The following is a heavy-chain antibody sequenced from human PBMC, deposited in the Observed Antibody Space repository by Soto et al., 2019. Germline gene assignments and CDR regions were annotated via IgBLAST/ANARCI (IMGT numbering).Heavy chain of an antibody. J-gene: IGHJ6*02. CDR3: AKDRSGSYPSYGMDV. V-gene: IGHV3-30*18. CDR1: GFTFSSYG. D-gene: IGHD1-26*01. CDR2: ISYDGSNK. Sequence: GGSLRLSCAASGFTFSSYGMHWVRRAPGKGLEWVAVISYDGSNKYYADSVKGRFTISRDNSKNTLYLQMNSLRAEDTAVYYCAKDRSGSYPSYGMDVWGQGTTVTVSS.